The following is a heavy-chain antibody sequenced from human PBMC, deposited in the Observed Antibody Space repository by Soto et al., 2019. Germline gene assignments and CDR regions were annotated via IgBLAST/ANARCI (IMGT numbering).Heavy chain of an antibody. J-gene: IGHJ5*02. D-gene: IGHD6-13*01. CDR3: ARDLSIAAAATLDP. Sequence: SETLSLTCTVSGGSISSYYWSWIRQPAGKGLEWIGRIYTSGSTNYNPSLKSRVTMSVDTSKNQFSLKLSSVTAADTAVYYCARDLSIAAAATLDPWGQGTLVTVSS. CDR1: GGSISSYY. CDR2: IYTSGST. V-gene: IGHV4-4*07.